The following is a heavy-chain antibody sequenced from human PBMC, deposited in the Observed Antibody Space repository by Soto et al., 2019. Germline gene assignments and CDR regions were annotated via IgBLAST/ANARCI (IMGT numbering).Heavy chain of an antibody. J-gene: IGHJ4*02. CDR1: GASISSGDYY. CDR2: IYYSGST. D-gene: IGHD2-15*01. V-gene: IGHV4-30-4*01. Sequence: SETLSLTCTVSGASISSGDYYWSWIRQPPGKGLEWIGYIYYSGSTYYNPSLKSRVTISVDTSKNQFSLKLSSVTAADTAVYYCARGYCSGGSCYFDYWGQGTLVTVSS. CDR3: ARGYCSGGSCYFDY.